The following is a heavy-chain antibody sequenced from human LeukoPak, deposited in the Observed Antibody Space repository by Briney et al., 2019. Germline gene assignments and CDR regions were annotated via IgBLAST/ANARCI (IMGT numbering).Heavy chain of an antibody. J-gene: IGHJ4*02. Sequence: GESLRLSCAASGFTFSHYGMHWVRQAPGKGLEWVALIWHDGSKADYADSARGRFTISRDNSKNTLYLQMNSLRADDTAVYYCEVIEKGYWGEGTLVTVPS. CDR1: GFTFSHYG. CDR2: IWHDGSKA. CDR3: EVIEKGY. D-gene: IGHD2-21*01. V-gene: IGHV3-33*01.